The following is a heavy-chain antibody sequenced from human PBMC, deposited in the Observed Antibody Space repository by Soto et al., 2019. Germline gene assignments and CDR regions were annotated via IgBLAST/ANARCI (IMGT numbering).Heavy chain of an antibody. Sequence: ETLSLTCTVSGGSISSYYWSWIRQPPGKGLEWIGYIYYSGSTNYNPSLKSRVTISVDTSKNQFSLKLSSVTAADTAVYYCARRDVVVVAARDAFDIWGQGTMVTVSS. D-gene: IGHD2-15*01. J-gene: IGHJ3*02. CDR1: GGSISSYY. CDR2: IYYSGST. V-gene: IGHV4-59*08. CDR3: ARRDVVVVAARDAFDI.